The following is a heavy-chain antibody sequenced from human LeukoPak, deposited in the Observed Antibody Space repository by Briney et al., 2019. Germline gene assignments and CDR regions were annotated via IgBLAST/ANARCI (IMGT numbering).Heavy chain of an antibody. Sequence: ASVQVSCKTSGYTFTSYHMYWVRQAPGQGLEWVAIIKSTGDTTVYAQKFQGRVTVTRDTSTSTVYMDLSSLSSEDTAVYYCVREDAHTYYFDFWGPGTLVTVSS. CDR1: GYTFTSYH. D-gene: IGHD2-2*01. CDR3: VREDAHTYYFDF. V-gene: IGHV1-46*01. J-gene: IGHJ4*02. CDR2: IKSTGDTT.